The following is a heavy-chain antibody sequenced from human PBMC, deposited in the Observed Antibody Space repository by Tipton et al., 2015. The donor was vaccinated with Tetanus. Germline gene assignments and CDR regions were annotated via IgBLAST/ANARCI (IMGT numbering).Heavy chain of an antibody. V-gene: IGHV4-34*01. Sequence: TLSLTCAVSGGSSSSFYWSWIRQPPGGGLQWIGEINQRGATYNPSLNSRATISVDSSKTQLSLNLTSVTAADTAVYFCARGLPREPFYFDYWGQGKQVIVSS. CDR2: INQRGAT. D-gene: IGHD1-26*01. CDR3: ARGLPREPFYFDY. CDR1: GGSSSSFY. J-gene: IGHJ4*02.